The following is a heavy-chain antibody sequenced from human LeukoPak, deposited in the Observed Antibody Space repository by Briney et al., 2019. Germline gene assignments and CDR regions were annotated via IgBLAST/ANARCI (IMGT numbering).Heavy chain of an antibody. V-gene: IGHV3-9*01. Sequence: GRSLRLSCAASGFTFDDYAMFWVRQAPGKGLEWVSGINWDSKNIGYAASVKGRFTISRDNAKNSLYLQMNSLRAEDTALYYCAKGNRDSSGFYYYYGMDVWGQGTTVTVSS. CDR1: GFTFDDYA. D-gene: IGHD3-22*01. CDR2: INWDSKNI. CDR3: AKGNRDSSGFYYYYGMDV. J-gene: IGHJ6*02.